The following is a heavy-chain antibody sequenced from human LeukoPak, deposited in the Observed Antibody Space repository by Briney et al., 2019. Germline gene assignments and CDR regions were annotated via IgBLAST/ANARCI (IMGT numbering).Heavy chain of an antibody. CDR2: VYHNGHT. J-gene: IGHJ4*01. D-gene: IGHD1-26*01. CDR1: GDSINNDNYY. CDR3: ASVLQSGTYPSGSDYYFDS. Sequence: SETLSLTCYVSGDSINNDNYYWGWVRQSPGAGLEWLGSVYHNGHTIYTPSLKSRLTLSVDTPKNHFSLNLTSATAADTAVYFCASVLQSGTYPSGSDYYFDSWGRGTLVTVTS. V-gene: IGHV4-39*02.